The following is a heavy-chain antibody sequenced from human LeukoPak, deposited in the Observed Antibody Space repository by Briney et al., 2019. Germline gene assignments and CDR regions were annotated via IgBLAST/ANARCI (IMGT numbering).Heavy chain of an antibody. D-gene: IGHD2-2*01. CDR1: GYTFTSYG. Sequence: ASVKVSCKASGYTFTSYGISWVRQAPGQGLEWMGWISAYNGNTNYAQKLQGRVTMTTDTSTSTAYMELRSLRSDDTAVYYCATLGYCSSTSCYSIDYWGQGTLVTVSS. J-gene: IGHJ4*02. CDR2: ISAYNGNT. V-gene: IGHV1-18*01. CDR3: ATLGYCSSTSCYSIDY.